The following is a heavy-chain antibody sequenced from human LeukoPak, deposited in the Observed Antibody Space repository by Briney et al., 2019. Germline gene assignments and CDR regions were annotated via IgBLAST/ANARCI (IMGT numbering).Heavy chain of an antibody. Sequence: SETLSLTCTVSGGSTSYYYWSWIRQAPGKGLEWIGYIYYSGSTNYNPSLKSRVTISVDTSKNQFSLKLSSVTAADTAVYYCARSSGWFPPVGYWGQGTLVTVSS. V-gene: IGHV4-59*12. CDR2: IYYSGST. D-gene: IGHD6-19*01. CDR1: GGSTSYYY. CDR3: ARSSGWFPPVGY. J-gene: IGHJ4*02.